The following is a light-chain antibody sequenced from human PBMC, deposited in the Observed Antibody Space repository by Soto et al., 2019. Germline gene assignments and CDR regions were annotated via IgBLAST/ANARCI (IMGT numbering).Light chain of an antibody. CDR2: KAS. CDR3: QNYNDYSRM. CDR1: QSVDSW. J-gene: IGKJ1*01. V-gene: IGKV1-5*03. Sequence: DIQMTQSPSTLSAAIGDRATITSRTSQSVDSWLAWYQQKPGKAPNLLIYKASSLQTGVPSRFSCSGSGTEFTLTISSLQPDDFATYYCQNYNDYSRMFGQGTKVVIK.